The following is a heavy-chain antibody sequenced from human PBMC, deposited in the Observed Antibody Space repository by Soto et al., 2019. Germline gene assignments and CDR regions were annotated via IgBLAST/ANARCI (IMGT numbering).Heavy chain of an antibody. D-gene: IGHD6-13*01. CDR3: ARECIAAAGQDYYYYMDV. V-gene: IGHV1-8*01. CDR1: GYTFTSYD. CDR2: MNPNSGNT. Sequence: QVQLVQSGAEVKKPGASVKVSCKASGYTFTSYDINWVRQATGQGLEWMGWMNPNSGNTGYAQKFQGRVTMTRNTSISTAYMELSSLRSEDTAVYYCARECIAAAGQDYYYYMDVWGKGTTVTVSS. J-gene: IGHJ6*03.